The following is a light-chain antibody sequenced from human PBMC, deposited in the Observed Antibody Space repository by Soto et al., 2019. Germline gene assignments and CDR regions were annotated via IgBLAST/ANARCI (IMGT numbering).Light chain of an antibody. Sequence: EIVMTQSPATLSLSPGERATLSCRAIQSVSSSNLAWYQQKPGQAPRLLISGASGRATGIPDRFSGSGFGTDFTLTISRLEPEDFALYYCQHYAGGSRITFGQGTRLEI. CDR3: QHYAGGSRIT. CDR2: GAS. CDR1: QSVSSSN. J-gene: IGKJ5*01. V-gene: IGKV3-20*01.